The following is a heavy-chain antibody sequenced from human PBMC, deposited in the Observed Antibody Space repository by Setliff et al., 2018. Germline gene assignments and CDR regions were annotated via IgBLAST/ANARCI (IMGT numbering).Heavy chain of an antibody. V-gene: IGHV4-4*07. CDR3: AREQWLDPPGYYYMDV. J-gene: IGHJ6*03. D-gene: IGHD6-19*01. CDR2: IYTRGST. Sequence: KLPETLSLTCTVSGDSISSYYWSWIRQPAGKGLEWIGRIYTRGSTNYNPSLKSRVTMSLDTSKNQFSLKLSSVTAADTAVYYCAREQWLDPPGYYYMDVWAKGTTVTVSS. CDR1: GDSISSYY.